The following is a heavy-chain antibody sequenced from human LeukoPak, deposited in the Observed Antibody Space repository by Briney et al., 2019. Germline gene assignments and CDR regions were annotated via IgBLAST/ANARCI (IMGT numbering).Heavy chain of an antibody. CDR2: IYYSGST. V-gene: IGHV4-59*01. CDR1: GGSMSSYY. CDR3: ARGRARYGSGSMMDV. D-gene: IGHD3-10*01. Sequence: SETLSLTCTVSGGSMSSYYWSWIRQPPGKGLEWIGYIYYSGSTNYNPSLKSRVTISVDTSKNQFSLKLSSVTAADTAVYYCARGRARYGSGSMMDVWGKGTTVTVFS. J-gene: IGHJ6*04.